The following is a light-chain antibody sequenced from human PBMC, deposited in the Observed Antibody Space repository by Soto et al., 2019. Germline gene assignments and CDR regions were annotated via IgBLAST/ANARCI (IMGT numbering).Light chain of an antibody. CDR1: SSDIGAYNF. V-gene: IGLV2-14*03. CDR3: AAWRTSTTMI. CDR2: DVN. J-gene: IGLJ2*01. Sequence: QSALTQPASVSGSPGQSITISCTGTSSDIGAYNFVSWYQQHPGKAPKRMLYDVNIRPSGVSNRFSGSKSGNTASLTISGLQAEDEADDYCAAWRTSTTMIFGGGTKVTVL.